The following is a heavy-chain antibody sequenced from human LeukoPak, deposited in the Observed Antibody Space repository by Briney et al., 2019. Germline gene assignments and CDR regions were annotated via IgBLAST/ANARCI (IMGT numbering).Heavy chain of an antibody. CDR3: ASQFGLRYFDY. CDR2: IYHSGAT. V-gene: IGHV4-4*02. J-gene: IGHJ4*02. Sequence: SETLSLTCAVSSGSISSSYWWSWVRQPPGKGLEWIGEIYHSGATNYNPSLKSRVTMSIDTSKNQISLKLSSVTAADTAVYYCASQFGLRYFDYWGQGILVAVSS. D-gene: IGHD3-10*01. CDR1: SGSISSSYW.